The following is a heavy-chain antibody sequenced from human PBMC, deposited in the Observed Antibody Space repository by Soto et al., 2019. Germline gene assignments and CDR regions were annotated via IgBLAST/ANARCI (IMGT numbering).Heavy chain of an antibody. Sequence: GASVEVSCKSSVGTLSSYTFSWVRQAPGQGLEWMGRVIPNLGVTNYAKKFQGRFTIVVDTSTSTAYMELNSLRYEDTAVYYCARDKGYCSDTSCPDFDYWGQGTLVTVSS. J-gene: IGHJ4*02. D-gene: IGHD2-15*01. CDR2: VIPNLGVT. V-gene: IGHV1-69*04. CDR1: VGTLSSYT. CDR3: ARDKGYCSDTSCPDFDY.